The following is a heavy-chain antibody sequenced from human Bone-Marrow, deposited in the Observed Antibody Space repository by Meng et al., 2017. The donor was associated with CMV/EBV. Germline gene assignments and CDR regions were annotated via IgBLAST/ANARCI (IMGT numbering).Heavy chain of an antibody. V-gene: IGHV5-51*01. J-gene: IGHJ6*02. CDR2: IYPGDSDT. D-gene: IGHD5-12*01. CDR3: ARIARGYSGYDYDISDYYYYYGMDV. CDR1: GYSFTSYW. Sequence: GESLKISCKGSGYSFTSYWIGWVRQMPGKGLEWMGIIYPGDSDTRYSPSFQGQVTISADKSISTAYLQWSSLKASDTAMYYCARIARGYSGYDYDISDYYYYYGMDVWGQGTTVTVSS.